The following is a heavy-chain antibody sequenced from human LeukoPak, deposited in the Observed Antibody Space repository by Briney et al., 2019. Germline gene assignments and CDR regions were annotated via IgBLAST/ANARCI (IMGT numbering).Heavy chain of an antibody. CDR3: ASTSANTYYYDSSGYYYNY. CDR2: ISSNGCST. D-gene: IGHD3-22*01. J-gene: IGHJ4*02. V-gene: IGHV3-64*01. Sequence: GGSLTLSCAASGFTFSSYAMHWIRQAPGKGLEYVSSISSNGCSTYYANSVKDRFTISRDNSKNTLYLQIGSLRAEDMAVYYCASTSANTYYYDSSGYYYNYWGQGTLVTVSS. CDR1: GFTFSSYA.